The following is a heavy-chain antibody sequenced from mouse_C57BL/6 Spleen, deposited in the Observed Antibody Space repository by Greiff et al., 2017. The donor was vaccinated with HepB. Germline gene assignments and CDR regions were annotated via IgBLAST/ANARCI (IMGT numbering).Heavy chain of an antibody. J-gene: IGHJ2*01. Sequence: VQLQESGPELVKPGASVKISCKASGYTFTDYYINWVKQRPGQGLEWIGWIFPGSGSTYYNEKFKGKATLTVDKSSSTAYMLLSSLTSEDSAVYFCARSRTTVVPHFDYWGQGTTLTVSS. V-gene: IGHV1-75*01. D-gene: IGHD1-1*01. CDR2: IFPGSGST. CDR1: GYTFTDYY. CDR3: ARSRTTVVPHFDY.